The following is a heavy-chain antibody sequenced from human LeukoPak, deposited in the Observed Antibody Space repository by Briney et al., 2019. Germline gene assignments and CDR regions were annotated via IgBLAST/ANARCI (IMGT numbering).Heavy chain of an antibody. V-gene: IGHV1-3*02. D-gene: IGHD3-22*01. CDR3: ARAGSHYYYDSSGYYEINDAFDI. CDR2: SNAGKGNT. J-gene: IGHJ3*02. Sequence: ASVKVSCKASGYTFTSYAMHWVRQAPGQRLEWMGWSNAGKGNTKYSQEFQGRVTITRDTSASTAYMELSSLRSEDMAVYYCARAGSHYYYDSSGYYEINDAFDIWGQGTMVTVSS. CDR1: GYTFTSYA.